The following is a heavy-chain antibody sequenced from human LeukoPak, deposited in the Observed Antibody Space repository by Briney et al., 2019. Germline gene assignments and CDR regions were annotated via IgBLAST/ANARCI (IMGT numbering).Heavy chain of an antibody. D-gene: IGHD6-6*01. CDR3: AGACIAARRARGNFDY. CDR1: GGSISSYY. CDR2: IYYSAST. V-gene: IGHV4-59*12. Sequence: SETLSLTCTVSGGSISSYYWSWIRQPPGKGLEWIGYIYYSASTNYNPSLKSRVTISVDTSKNQFSLKLSSVTAADSAVYYCAGACIAARRARGNFDYWGQGTLVTVSS. J-gene: IGHJ4*02.